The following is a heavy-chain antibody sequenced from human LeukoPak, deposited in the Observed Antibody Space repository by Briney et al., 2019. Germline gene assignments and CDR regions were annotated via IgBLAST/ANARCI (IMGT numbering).Heavy chain of an antibody. CDR3: VRDHALYCSGGSCYQHPLVGYYYGMDV. Sequence: SGGSLRLSCAASGFTFSSYEMNWVREAPGKGLEWVSYISSSGSTIYYADSVKGRFTISRDNSKNSLYLQMNSLRAEDTAVYYCVRDHALYCSGGSCYQHPLVGYYYGMDVWGQGTTVTVS. J-gene: IGHJ6*02. V-gene: IGHV3-48*03. CDR1: GFTFSSYE. D-gene: IGHD2-15*01. CDR2: ISSSGSTI.